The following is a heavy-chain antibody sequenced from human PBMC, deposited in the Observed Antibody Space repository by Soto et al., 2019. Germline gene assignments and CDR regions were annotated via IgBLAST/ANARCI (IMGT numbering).Heavy chain of an antibody. V-gene: IGHV4-34*01. CDR1: GGSFSGYY. J-gene: IGHJ4*02. Sequence: SETLSLTCAVYGGSFSGYYCSWIRQPPGKGLEWTGEINHSGSTNYNPSLKSRVTISVDTSKNQFSLKLSSVTAADTAVYYCATGVGYFDYWGQATLVTVSS. CDR3: ATGVGYFDY. CDR2: INHSGST. D-gene: IGHD1-26*01.